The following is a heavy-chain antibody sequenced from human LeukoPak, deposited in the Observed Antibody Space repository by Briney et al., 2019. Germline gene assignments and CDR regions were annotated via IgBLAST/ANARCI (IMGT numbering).Heavy chain of an antibody. V-gene: IGHV4-59*12. Sequence: PSETLSLTCTVSGGSISSYYWSWIRQPPGKGLEWIGYIYYSGSTNYNPSLKSRVTISVDTSKNQFSLKLSSVTAADTAVYYCAGERPMGTPYYYCGMDVWGQGTTVTVSS. CDR2: IYYSGST. CDR1: GGSISSYY. D-gene: IGHD7-27*01. CDR3: AGERPMGTPYYYCGMDV. J-gene: IGHJ6*02.